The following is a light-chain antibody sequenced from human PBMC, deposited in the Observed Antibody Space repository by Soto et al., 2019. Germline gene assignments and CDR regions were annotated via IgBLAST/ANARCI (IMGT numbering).Light chain of an antibody. J-gene: IGKJ1*01. CDR1: QGIRLD. CDR3: LQDYNYPRT. V-gene: IGKV1-6*01. Sequence: AIQMTQSPSSLSASVGDRVTITCRASQGIRLDLGWYQEKPGKAPKLLIYAASTLQSGVPSRFSGSGSGTEFNLTISSLQPEDFAPYYCLQDYNYPRTFGQGTKVEIK. CDR2: AAS.